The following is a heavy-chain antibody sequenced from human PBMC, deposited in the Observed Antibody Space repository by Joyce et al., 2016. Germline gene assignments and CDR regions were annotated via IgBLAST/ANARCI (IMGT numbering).Heavy chain of an antibody. J-gene: IGHJ3*02. CDR1: GFTFSSYS. D-gene: IGHD4-17*01. CDR3: AKADYGDKIDAFDI. CDR2: ISSSSSTI. V-gene: IGHV3-48*01. Sequence: EVQLVESGGGLVKPGGSLRLSCAASGFTFSSYSMNWVRQAQGKWLEWVSYISSSSSTIYYSDSVKGRFTISRDNAKNSLYLQMNSLRAEDTAVYYCAKADYGDKIDAFDIWGQGTMVTVSS.